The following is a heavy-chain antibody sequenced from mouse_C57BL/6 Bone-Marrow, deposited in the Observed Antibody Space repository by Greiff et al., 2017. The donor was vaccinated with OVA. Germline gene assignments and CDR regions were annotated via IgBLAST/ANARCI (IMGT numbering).Heavy chain of an antibody. CDR3: ARGGSSLCWYFDV. D-gene: IGHD1-1*01. CDR2: INYDGSST. V-gene: IGHV5-16*01. J-gene: IGHJ1*03. Sequence: EVMLVESEGGLVQPGSSMKLSCTASGFTFSDYYMAWVRQVPEKGLEWVANINYDGSSTYYLDSLKSRFIISRDNAKNILYLQMSSLKSEDTATYYCARGGSSLCWYFDVWGTGTTVTVSS. CDR1: GFTFSDYY.